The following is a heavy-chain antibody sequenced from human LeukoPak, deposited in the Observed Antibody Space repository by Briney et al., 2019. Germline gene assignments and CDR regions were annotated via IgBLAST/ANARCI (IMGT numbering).Heavy chain of an antibody. V-gene: IGHV5-51*01. Sequence: GGSLRLSCKGSGYSFTSYWIGWVRQMPGKGLEWMGIIYPGDFDTRYSPSFQGQVTISADKSISTAYLQWSSLKASDTAMYYCARSTQWLVPYYFDYWGQGTLVTVSS. J-gene: IGHJ4*02. CDR2: IYPGDFDT. CDR1: GYSFTSYW. D-gene: IGHD6-19*01. CDR3: ARSTQWLVPYYFDY.